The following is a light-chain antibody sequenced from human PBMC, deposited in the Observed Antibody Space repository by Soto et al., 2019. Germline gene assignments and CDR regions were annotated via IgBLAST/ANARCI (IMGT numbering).Light chain of an antibody. J-gene: IGKJ4*01. V-gene: IGKV1-8*01. CDR2: AAS. Sequence: AIRMTQSPSSLSASTGDRVTITCRASQGISSYLAWYQQKPGKAPKLLIYAASTLQSGVPSRFSGSGSGTDFTLTIRCLQSEDFATYYCQQYYSYPYTFGGGSKV. CDR1: QGISSY. CDR3: QQYYSYPYT.